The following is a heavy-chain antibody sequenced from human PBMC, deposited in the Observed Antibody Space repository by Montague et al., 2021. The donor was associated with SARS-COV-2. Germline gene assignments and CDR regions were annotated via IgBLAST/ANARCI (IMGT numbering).Heavy chain of an antibody. CDR2: IWYDGSNQ. Sequence: SLRLSCAASGFTFSSYDMHWVRQALGKGLEWVAVIWYDGSNQYYGESVKGRFTISRDNSKNTLYLQMNSLRAEDTAVYYCAREYSAPRWFGEYDRDGMDDWGQGTLVTVSS. D-gene: IGHD3-10*01. J-gene: IGHJ6*02. V-gene: IGHV3-33*08. CDR1: GFTFSSYD. CDR3: AREYSAPRWFGEYDRDGMDD.